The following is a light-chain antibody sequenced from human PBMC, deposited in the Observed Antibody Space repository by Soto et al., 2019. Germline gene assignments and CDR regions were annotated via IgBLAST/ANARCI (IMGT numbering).Light chain of an antibody. V-gene: IGKV1-6*01. CDR2: SAS. CDR1: QGIRSD. Sequence: AIHLTQSPSFLSASVGDKVTITCRASQGIRSDVGWYQQKPGKAPKLLIYSASTLQSGVPSRFSGSGSGSDFPLTISSLQPDDFATYYCLQDYNYPRTFGQGTKVEIK. CDR3: LQDYNYPRT. J-gene: IGKJ1*01.